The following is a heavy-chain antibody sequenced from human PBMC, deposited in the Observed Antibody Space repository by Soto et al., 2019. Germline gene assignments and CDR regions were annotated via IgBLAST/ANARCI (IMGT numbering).Heavy chain of an antibody. D-gene: IGHD7-27*01. Sequence: ASVKVSCKASGYTFTSYGISWVRQAPGQGLEWMGWISAYNGNTNYAQKLQGRVTMTTDTSTSTAYMELRSLRSDDTAVYYCARDAQGTGWYYYYGMDVWGQGTTVTVSS. J-gene: IGHJ6*02. CDR2: ISAYNGNT. CDR1: GYTFTSYG. V-gene: IGHV1-18*01. CDR3: ARDAQGTGWYYYYGMDV.